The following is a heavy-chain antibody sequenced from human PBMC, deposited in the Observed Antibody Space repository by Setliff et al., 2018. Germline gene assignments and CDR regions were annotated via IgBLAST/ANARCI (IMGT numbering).Heavy chain of an antibody. D-gene: IGHD6-19*01. CDR1: GASISSGTYY. Sequence: SETLSLTCTVSGASISSGTYYWAWIRQPPGKGLEWIGRIYHGGDTYYNASLKSRLTISVDTSKNQFSLKLSSVTAADTAVYYCARRMEQWLVDSYYYYMDVWGKGTTVTVSS. CDR2: IYHGGDT. J-gene: IGHJ6*03. V-gene: IGHV4-39*01. CDR3: ARRMEQWLVDSYYYYMDV.